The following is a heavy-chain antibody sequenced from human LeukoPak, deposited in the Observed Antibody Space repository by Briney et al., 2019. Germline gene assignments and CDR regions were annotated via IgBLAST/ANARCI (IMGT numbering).Heavy chain of an antibody. CDR3: AGVIPAAAGYYFDY. CDR1: GYTFTSYA. J-gene: IGHJ4*02. Sequence: ASVKVSCKASGYTFTSYAMHWVRQAPGQRLEWMGWINAGNGNTKYSQKFQGRVTITRDTSASTAYMELSSLRSEDTAVYYCAGVIPAAAGYYFDYWGQGTLVTVSS. CDR2: INAGNGNT. V-gene: IGHV1-3*01. D-gene: IGHD6-13*01.